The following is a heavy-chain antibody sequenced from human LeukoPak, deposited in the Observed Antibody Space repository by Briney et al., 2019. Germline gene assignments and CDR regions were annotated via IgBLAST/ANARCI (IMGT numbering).Heavy chain of an antibody. V-gene: IGHV4-59*12. J-gene: IGHJ4*02. D-gene: IGHD3-3*01. CDR2: IYYSGST. CDR3: ARGGYDFWSGYYDDALDY. CDR1: GGSISSYY. Sequence: SETLSLTCTVSGGSISSYYWSWIRQPPGKGLEWIGYIYYSGSTNYNPSLKSRVTMSVDTSKNQFSLKLCSVTAADTAVYYCARGGYDFWSGYYDDALDYWGQGTLVTVSS.